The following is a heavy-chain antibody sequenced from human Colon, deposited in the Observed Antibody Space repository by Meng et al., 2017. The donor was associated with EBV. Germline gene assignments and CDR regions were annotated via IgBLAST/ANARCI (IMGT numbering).Heavy chain of an antibody. D-gene: IGHD3-3*01. V-gene: IGHV4-34*01. Sequence: VQRQQWGAGRLKPSQTPSTTCADYGGSFSNSYWSWIRQPPGKRLEWIGEINESGSTKYNPSLKSRVTILMDTSKNQFSLRLSSVTAADTAVYYCRNAFCSAEAGCSDQWGQGTLVTVSS. CDR3: RNAFCSAEAGCSDQ. CDR1: GGSFSNSY. CDR2: INESGST. J-gene: IGHJ4*02.